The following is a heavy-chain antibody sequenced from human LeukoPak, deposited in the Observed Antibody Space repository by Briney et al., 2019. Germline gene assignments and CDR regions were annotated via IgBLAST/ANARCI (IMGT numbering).Heavy chain of an antibody. J-gene: IGHJ4*02. Sequence: ASVKVSCKASGYTFTDNYLHWVRQAPGQGLEWMGWISPNSSGTNYAQKFQDGVTMTRDTSISTAYMELSRLRSDDTAVYYCARIRGLVPRQYYFDYWGQGTLVTVSS. CDR1: GYTFTDNY. V-gene: IGHV1-2*02. CDR2: ISPNSSGT. CDR3: ARIRGLVPRQYYFDY. D-gene: IGHD6-19*01.